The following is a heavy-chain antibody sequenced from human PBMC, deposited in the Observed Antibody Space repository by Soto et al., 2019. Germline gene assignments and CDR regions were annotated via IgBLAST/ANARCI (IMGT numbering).Heavy chain of an antibody. CDR2: IHHSGST. D-gene: IGHD3-16*01. CDR1: GGSISISNW. CDR3: AGGGYYFYMDV. J-gene: IGHJ6*03. Sequence: QVQLQESGPGLVKPSETLSLTCAVSGGSISISNWWSWVRQTPGKGLEWIGQIHHSGSTNYSPSLTSRVTISVDKSKNQCSLKMNSVTAADTAVYYCAGGGYYFYMDVWGKGTTVTVSS. V-gene: IGHV4-4*02.